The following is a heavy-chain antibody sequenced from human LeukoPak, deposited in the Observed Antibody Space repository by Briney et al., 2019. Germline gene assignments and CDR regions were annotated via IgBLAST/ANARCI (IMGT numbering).Heavy chain of an antibody. D-gene: IGHD1-14*01. CDR2: MNPNSAHT. V-gene: IGHV1-8*01. J-gene: IGHJ6*02. CDR1: GYTFTSYD. Sequence: GASVKVSCKASGYTFTSYDIHWVRQATGHGLEWMGWMNPNSAHTGHAQKFQGRVTMTRDTSITTAYMELSSLRSEDTAVYYCARDRNQLATDYYYYGMDVWGQGTTVTVSS. CDR3: ARDRNQLATDYYYYGMDV.